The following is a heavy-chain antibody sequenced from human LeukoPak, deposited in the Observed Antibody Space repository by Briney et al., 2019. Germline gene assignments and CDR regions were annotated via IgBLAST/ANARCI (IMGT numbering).Heavy chain of an antibody. CDR3: AAAGLGVAHWIDS. J-gene: IGHJ5*01. CDR2: LPYDGSYN. CDR1: GVSLSSYG. Sequence: GSLRLSCLVSGVSLSSYGMHWVRQAPGKGLEWLAWLPYDGSYNLTAASLKGRFAISKDISTNTLYLDMDSLTAEDTAVYYCAAAGLGVAHWIDSWGQGTLVTVSS. D-gene: IGHD2-15*01. V-gene: IGHV3-30*02.